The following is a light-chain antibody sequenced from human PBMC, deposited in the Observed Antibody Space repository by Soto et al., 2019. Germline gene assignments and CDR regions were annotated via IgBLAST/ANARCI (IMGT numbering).Light chain of an antibody. CDR2: DTS. V-gene: IGKV1-33*01. CDR3: QQFDSVPLT. J-gene: IGKJ4*01. Sequence: DVQMTQSPSALSASVGDRVTITCQASHDIGTYLNWYQHKPGKAPKLLNFDTSHLATGVPARFSGSGSDTYFTFTSPNLQAEDFAVYYCQQFDSVPLTFGGGTNVEI. CDR1: HDIGTY.